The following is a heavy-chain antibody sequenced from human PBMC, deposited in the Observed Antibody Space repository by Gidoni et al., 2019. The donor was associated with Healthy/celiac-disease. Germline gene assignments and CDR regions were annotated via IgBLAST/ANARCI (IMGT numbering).Heavy chain of an antibody. V-gene: IGHV1-69*01. Sequence: QVQLVQSGAEVQKPGPSVQVACKAAGGTCSSYAISWVRQAPGQGLEWMGGVIPIFGAAISAQKFQGRVTITADDSTSTAYMELSSLRSEDMAVYYCATCIAAADLSYWGQGTPVTVSS. D-gene: IGHD6-13*01. CDR3: ATCIAAADLSY. J-gene: IGHJ4*02. CDR1: GGTCSSYA. CDR2: VIPIFGAA.